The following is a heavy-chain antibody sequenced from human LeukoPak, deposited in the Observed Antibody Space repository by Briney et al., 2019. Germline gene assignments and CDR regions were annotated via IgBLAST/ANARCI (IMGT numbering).Heavy chain of an antibody. V-gene: IGHV1-69*04. CDR1: GGTFTSYA. CDR2: IISILGIA. D-gene: IGHD5-18*01. Sequence: SVKVSCKASGGTFTSYAISWVRQAPGQGLEWMGRIISILGIANYTQKFQGRGTITAGKSTITAYMELSSLRSEDTAVYYCARVNSYGTYYYYGMDVWGQGATVTVSS. CDR3: ARVNSYGTYYYYGMDV. J-gene: IGHJ6*02.